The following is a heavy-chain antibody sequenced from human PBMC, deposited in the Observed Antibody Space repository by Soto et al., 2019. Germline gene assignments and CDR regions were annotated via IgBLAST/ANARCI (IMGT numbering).Heavy chain of an antibody. CDR2: IWYDGSNK. D-gene: IGHD3-22*01. CDR3: ARVVYYEDAFDI. Sequence: GGSLRLSCAASGFTFSSYGMHWVRQAPGKGLEWVAVIWYDGSNKYYADSVKGRFTISRDNSKNTLYLQMNSLRAEDTAVYYCARVVYYEDAFDIWGQGTMVTVSS. J-gene: IGHJ3*02. V-gene: IGHV3-33*01. CDR1: GFTFSSYG.